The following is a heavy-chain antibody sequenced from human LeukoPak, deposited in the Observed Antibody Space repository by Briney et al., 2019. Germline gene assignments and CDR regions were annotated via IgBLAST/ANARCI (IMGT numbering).Heavy chain of an antibody. CDR3: ARAGDESTGHYDSLHF. CDR1: GYTFDENH. CDR2: INPKSGAT. J-gene: IGHJ3*01. Sequence: GASVKVSCKASGYTFDENHIHWVRQVPGQGPEWMGWINPKSGATDSAQQFQGRLTMTRDTSIGTASMDLSGLRLDDTGICYCARAGDESTGHYDSLHFWGQGTMVTVSS. D-gene: IGHD2-8*02. V-gene: IGHV1-2*02.